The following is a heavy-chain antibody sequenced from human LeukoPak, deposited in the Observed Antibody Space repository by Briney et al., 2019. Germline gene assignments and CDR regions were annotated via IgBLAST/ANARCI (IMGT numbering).Heavy chain of an antibody. Sequence: PGGSLRLSCAASGFTFSTYGMHWVRQAPGKGLEWVAVISYDGSNKYYADSVKGRLTVSRDNSKNTLYLQMNSLRAEDTAVYYCAKGVGGYFDWLSIDYWGQGTLVTVSS. V-gene: IGHV3-30*18. D-gene: IGHD3-9*01. CDR3: AKGVGGYFDWLSIDY. J-gene: IGHJ4*02. CDR2: ISYDGSNK. CDR1: GFTFSTYG.